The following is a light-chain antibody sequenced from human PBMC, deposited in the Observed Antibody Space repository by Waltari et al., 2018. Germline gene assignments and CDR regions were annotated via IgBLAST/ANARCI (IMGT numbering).Light chain of an antibody. CDR3: QQYDISPLT. V-gene: IGKV3-20*01. Sequence: EIELTQSPGPSSLYTVERATLSCRASQNVRTTDLAWSQQKPGQAPTPLIYGASSRATGVPDRFSGSGSGTDVSLTISSLEPEDFAVYYCQQYDISPLTFGAGTKVEIK. CDR1: QNVRTTD. J-gene: IGKJ4*01. CDR2: GAS.